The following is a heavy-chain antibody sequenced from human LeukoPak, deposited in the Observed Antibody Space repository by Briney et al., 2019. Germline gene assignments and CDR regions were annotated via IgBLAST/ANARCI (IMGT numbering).Heavy chain of an antibody. CDR2: VNRGGNS. CDR3: ARHPAYYSGSGSYFGWFDP. J-gene: IGHJ5*02. D-gene: IGHD3-10*01. CDR1: GASFSGYY. V-gene: IGHV4-34*01. Sequence: SETLSLTCVVYGASFSGYYYTWIRQPPGKGLEWIGEVNRGGNSNYNPSLKSRVTISVDTSKSQFSLKMHSMTAADTAVYYCARHPAYYSGSGSYFGWFDPWGQGMLVTVSS.